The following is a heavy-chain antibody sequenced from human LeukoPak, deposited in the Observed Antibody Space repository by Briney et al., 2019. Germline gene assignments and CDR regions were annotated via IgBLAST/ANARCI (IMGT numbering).Heavy chain of an antibody. D-gene: IGHD1-7*01. CDR3: ATEGEGGWNLQGNAFDI. J-gene: IGHJ3*02. Sequence: ASVKVSCKVSGYTLTELSMHWVRQAPGKGLEWMGGFDPEDGETIYAQKFQGGVTMTEDTSTDTAYMELSSLRSEDTAVYYCATEGEGGWNLQGNAFDIWGQGTMVTVSS. CDR2: FDPEDGET. V-gene: IGHV1-24*01. CDR1: GYTLTELS.